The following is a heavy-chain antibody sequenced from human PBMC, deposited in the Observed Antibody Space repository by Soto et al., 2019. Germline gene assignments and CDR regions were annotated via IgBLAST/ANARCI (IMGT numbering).Heavy chain of an antibody. D-gene: IGHD2-2*01. Sequence: SETLSLTCTVSGGSISSGDYYWSWIRQPPGKGLEWIGYIYYSGSTYYNPSLKSRVTISVDTSKNQFSLKLSSVTTADTAVYYCARVVAARYYFDYWGQGTLVTVSS. J-gene: IGHJ4*02. CDR3: ARVVAARYYFDY. CDR2: IYYSGST. CDR1: GGSISSGDYY. V-gene: IGHV4-30-4*01.